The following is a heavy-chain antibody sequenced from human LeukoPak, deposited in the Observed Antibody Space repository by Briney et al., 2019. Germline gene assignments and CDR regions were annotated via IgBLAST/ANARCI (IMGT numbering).Heavy chain of an antibody. V-gene: IGHV3-21*01. CDR1: GFTFIDYS. J-gene: IGHJ6*03. Sequence: PGGSLRLSCAPSGFTFIDYSMNWVRQAPGKGLEWVASISTVSTYTFYADSVKGRFTISRDNVRNSLYLQMSMLGAEETAVYYCARDGSGFYLYNYMDVWGKGTTVTVSS. CDR3: ARDGSGFYLYNYMDV. CDR2: ISTVSTYT. D-gene: IGHD6-25*01.